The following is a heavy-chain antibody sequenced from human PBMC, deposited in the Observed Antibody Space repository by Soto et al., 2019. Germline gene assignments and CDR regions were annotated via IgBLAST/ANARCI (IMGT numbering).Heavy chain of an antibody. CDR1: GDSIRSYY. CDR3: AGEGALATFGVV. CDR2: VYYGGST. Sequence: SETLSLTCTVSGDSIRSYYWTWIRQPPGRGLEWIGHVYYGGSTNYNPSLQSRVTISLDTSKNQFSLRLTSMTAADAAVYYCAGEGALATFGVVWGQGTRVTVSS. V-gene: IGHV4-59*01. J-gene: IGHJ4*02. D-gene: IGHD3-3*01.